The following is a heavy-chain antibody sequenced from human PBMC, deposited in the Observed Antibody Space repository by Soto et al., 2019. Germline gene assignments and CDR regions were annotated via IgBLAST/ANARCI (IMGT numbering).Heavy chain of an antibody. V-gene: IGHV3-9*01. CDR2: ISWNSGSI. CDR3: AKGPGGGDLNVDY. D-gene: IGHD2-21*02. CDR1: GFTFDDYA. J-gene: IGHJ4*02. Sequence: EVQLVESGGGLVQPGRSLRLSCAASGFTFDDYAMHWVRQAPGKGLEWVSGISWNSGSIGYADSVKGRFTISRDNAKNSLYLQMNSLRAEETALYYCAKGPGGGDLNVDYWGQGTLVTVSS.